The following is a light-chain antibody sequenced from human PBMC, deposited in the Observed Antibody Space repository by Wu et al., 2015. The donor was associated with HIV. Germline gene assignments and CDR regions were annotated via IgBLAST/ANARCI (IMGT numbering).Light chain of an antibody. CDR3: QQYATWPPLT. CDR2: ETS. J-gene: IGKJ4*01. Sequence: DILMTQSPATLSLSPGERATLSCRASQSVNSHLAWYQQKPGQAPRLLIYETSTRATDTPARFSGSGTGTEFTLTIISLQSEDFAVYFCQQYATWPPLTFGGRDQGRYQT. V-gene: IGKV3-15*01. CDR1: QSVNSH.